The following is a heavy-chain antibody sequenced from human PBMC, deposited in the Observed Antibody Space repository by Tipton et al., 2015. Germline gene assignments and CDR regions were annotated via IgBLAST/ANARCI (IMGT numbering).Heavy chain of an antibody. D-gene: IGHD3-10*01. Sequence: VQLVQSGAEVKKPGESLKISCKASGYRFTNYWIGWVRQMPGKGLELMGIIYPGDSDTRYSPSFRGQVTISANRSINTAYLQWSSLKASDTAIYYCARQAVRGLFITPIEPFDYWGQGTLVTVSP. V-gene: IGHV5-51*01. CDR1: GYRFTNYW. CDR2: IYPGDSDT. J-gene: IGHJ4*02. CDR3: ARQAVRGLFITPIEPFDY.